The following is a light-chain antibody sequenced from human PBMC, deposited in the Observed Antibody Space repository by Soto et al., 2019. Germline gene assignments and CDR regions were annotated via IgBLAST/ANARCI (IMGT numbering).Light chain of an antibody. CDR1: HNINGW. V-gene: IGKV1-5*03. Sequence: MTQSPATLSASVGDRVTITCRASHNINGWLAWYQQKPGKAPRVLIYKASSLESGVPSRFSGSGSGTEFTLTISTLQPDDFAIYYCQQYHSYWTFGQGTKVDI. CDR3: QQYHSYWT. J-gene: IGKJ1*01. CDR2: KAS.